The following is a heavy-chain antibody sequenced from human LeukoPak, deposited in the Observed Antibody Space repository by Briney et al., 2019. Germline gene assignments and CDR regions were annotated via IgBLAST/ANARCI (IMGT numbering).Heavy chain of an antibody. Sequence: GASVKVSCKTSGYTFTSYDINWVRQATGQGLEWMGGMDGNSGKTAYAQKFLGRVTITRNTSISTAYIELSSLRSEDTAVYYCARLYYYASSGYDALDIWGQGTMVTVSS. J-gene: IGHJ3*02. CDR2: MDGNSGKT. CDR3: ARLYYYASSGYDALDI. CDR1: GYTFTSYD. V-gene: IGHV1-8*01. D-gene: IGHD3-22*01.